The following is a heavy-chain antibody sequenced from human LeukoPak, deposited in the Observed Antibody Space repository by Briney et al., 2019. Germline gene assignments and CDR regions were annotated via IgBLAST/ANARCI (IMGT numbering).Heavy chain of an antibody. D-gene: IGHD6-13*01. Sequence: GASVKVSCKASGYTFTSYYMHWVRQAPGQGLEWMGIINPSGGSTSYAQEFQGRVTMTRDMSTGTVYMELSSLRSEDTAVYYCARGSSSSWYYYYYYMDVWGKGTTVTVSS. CDR1: GYTFTSYY. J-gene: IGHJ6*03. V-gene: IGHV1-46*01. CDR2: INPSGGST. CDR3: ARGSSSSWYYYYYYMDV.